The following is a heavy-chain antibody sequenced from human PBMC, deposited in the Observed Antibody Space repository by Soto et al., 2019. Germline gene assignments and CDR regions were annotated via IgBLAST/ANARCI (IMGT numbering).Heavy chain of an antibody. CDR1: GGTFSSYT. J-gene: IGHJ4*02. D-gene: IGHD2-2*01. CDR3: ARADYCSSTSCPRGFDY. Sequence: SVKVSCKASGGTFSSYTISWVRQAPGQGLEWMGGIIPIFGTANYAQKFQGRVTITADKSTSTAYMELSSLRSEDTAVYYCARADYCSSTSCPRGFDYWGQGTLVTGSS. CDR2: IIPIFGTA. V-gene: IGHV1-69*06.